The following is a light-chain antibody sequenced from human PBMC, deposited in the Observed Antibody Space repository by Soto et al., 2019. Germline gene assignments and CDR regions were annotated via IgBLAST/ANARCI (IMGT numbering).Light chain of an antibody. CDR3: QQYHSTPLT. CDR1: QSVLYSSNSKNY. Sequence: DIVMTQSPDSLAVSLGERATINCKSTQSVLYSSNSKNYLAWYQQKPGQPPKLLISWASTREFGVPDRFSGSGSGTEFTLTISSLQAKDVAVYYCQQYHSTPLTFGGGTKVGIE. CDR2: WAS. J-gene: IGKJ4*01. V-gene: IGKV4-1*01.